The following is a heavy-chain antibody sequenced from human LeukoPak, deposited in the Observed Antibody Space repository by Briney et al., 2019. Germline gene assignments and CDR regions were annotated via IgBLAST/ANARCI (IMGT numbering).Heavy chain of an antibody. D-gene: IGHD2/OR15-2a*01. Sequence: GGSLRLSCAASGFTFSSYWMSWVRQAPGKGLEWVANIKQDGSEKYYVDSVKGRFTISRDNAKNSLYLQMTSLGAEDTAVYYCATGDPTRAFLAYWGQGTLVAVSS. V-gene: IGHV3-7*01. CDR1: GFTFSSYW. CDR2: IKQDGSEK. CDR3: ATGDPTRAFLAY. J-gene: IGHJ4*02.